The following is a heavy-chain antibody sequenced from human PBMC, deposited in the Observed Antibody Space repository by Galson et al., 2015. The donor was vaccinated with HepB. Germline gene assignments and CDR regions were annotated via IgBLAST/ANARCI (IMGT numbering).Heavy chain of an antibody. CDR1: GFTFSNAW. D-gene: IGHD3-3*01. Sequence: SLRLSCAASGFTFSNAWMNWVRQAPGKGLEWVGRIKSKTDGGTTDYAAPVKGRFTISRDDSKNTLYLQMNSLKTEDTAVYYCTTAPDFWSGYSDWVRAAPHYVDYWGQGTLVTVSS. CDR3: TTAPDFWSGYSDWVRAAPHYVDY. CDR2: IKSKTDGGTT. V-gene: IGHV3-15*07. J-gene: IGHJ4*02.